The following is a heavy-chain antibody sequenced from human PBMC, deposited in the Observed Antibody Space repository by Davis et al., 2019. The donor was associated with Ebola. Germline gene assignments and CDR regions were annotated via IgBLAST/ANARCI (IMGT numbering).Heavy chain of an antibody. CDR1: GGSISSYY. Sequence: MPSETLSLTCTVSGGSISSYYWTWIRHRPGQGREWIGYIYYSWSTKYDPSLKSRVTISVDTSKNQFSLKLSSVTAADTAVYYCARGRLYLGVWGKGTTVTVSS. J-gene: IGHJ6*04. CDR3: ARGRLYLGV. D-gene: IGHD2-8*01. CDR2: IYYSWST. V-gene: IGHV4-59*01.